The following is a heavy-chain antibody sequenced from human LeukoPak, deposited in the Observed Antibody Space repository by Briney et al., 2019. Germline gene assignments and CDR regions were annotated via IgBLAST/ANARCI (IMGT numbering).Heavy chain of an antibody. V-gene: IGHV4-38-2*02. CDR2: FYHSGIT. J-gene: IGHJ4*02. CDR1: GYSISSGYF. Sequence: SETLSLTCTVPGYSISSGYFWGWIRQPPGKGLEWIGSFYHSGITYYNPSLKSRVTISVEMSKNQFSLKLSSVTAADTAVYYCAREAYCGGDCYSGFDYWGQGTLVTVSS. D-gene: IGHD2-21*02. CDR3: AREAYCGGDCYSGFDY.